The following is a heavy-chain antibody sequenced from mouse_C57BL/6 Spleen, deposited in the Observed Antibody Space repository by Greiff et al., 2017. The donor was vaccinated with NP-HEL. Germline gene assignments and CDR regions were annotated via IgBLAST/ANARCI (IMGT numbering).Heavy chain of an antibody. CDR3: ARLTTVVAFDY. D-gene: IGHD1-1*01. V-gene: IGHV1-80*01. J-gene: IGHJ2*01. Sequence: QVQLQQSGAELVKPGASVKISCKASGYAFSSYWMNWVKQRPGKGLEWIGQIYPGDGDTNYNGKFKGKATLTADKSSSTAYMQLSSLTSEDSAVYFCARLTTVVAFDYWGQGTTLTVSS. CDR1: GYAFSSYW. CDR2: IYPGDGDT.